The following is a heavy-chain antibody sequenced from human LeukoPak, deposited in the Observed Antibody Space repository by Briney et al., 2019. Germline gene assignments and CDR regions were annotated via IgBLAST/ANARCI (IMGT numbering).Heavy chain of an antibody. D-gene: IGHD2-15*01. V-gene: IGHV3-7*01. J-gene: IGHJ4*02. Sequence: PGGSLRLSCAASGFTFSSYSMNWVRQAPGKGLEWVANINPDGSGKYFVDSVKGRFSISRDNANNLVFLQMSSLRAEDTALYYCMSGSGYWGQGTLVTVSS. CDR3: MSGSGY. CDR2: INPDGSGK. CDR1: GFTFSSYS.